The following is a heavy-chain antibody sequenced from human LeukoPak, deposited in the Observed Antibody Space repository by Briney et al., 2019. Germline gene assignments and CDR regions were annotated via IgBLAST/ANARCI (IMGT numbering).Heavy chain of an antibody. D-gene: IGHD4-17*01. CDR1: GGSFSGYY. J-gene: IGHJ5*02. Sequence: PSETLSLTCAVYGGSFSGYYWGWIRQPPGKGLEWIGEINHSGSTNYNPSLKSRVTISVDTSKNQFSLKLSSVTAADTAVYYCARSNYGPPWGRLRWFDPWGQGTLVTVSS. CDR2: INHSGST. V-gene: IGHV4-34*01. CDR3: ARSNYGPPWGRLRWFDP.